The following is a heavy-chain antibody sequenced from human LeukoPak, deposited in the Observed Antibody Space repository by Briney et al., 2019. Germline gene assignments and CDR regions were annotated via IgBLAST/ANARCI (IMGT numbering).Heavy chain of an antibody. CDR2: SNAGNGNT. CDR3: ATDSGSYFAAFDI. D-gene: IGHD1-26*01. J-gene: IGHJ3*02. Sequence: GASVKVSCKASGYTFTSYAMHWVRQAPGQRLEWMGWSNAGNGNTKYSQEFQGRVTITRDTSASTAYMELSSLRSEDMAVYYCATDSGSYFAAFDIWGQGTMVTVSS. V-gene: IGHV1-3*02. CDR1: GYTFTSYA.